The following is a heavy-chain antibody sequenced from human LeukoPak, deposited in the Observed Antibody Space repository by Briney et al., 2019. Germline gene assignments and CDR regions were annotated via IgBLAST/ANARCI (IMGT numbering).Heavy chain of an antibody. J-gene: IGHJ3*02. V-gene: IGHV4-39*01. Sequence: PSETLSLTCTVSGGSISSSSYYWGWIRQPPGKGLEWIGSIYYSGSTYYNPSLKSRVTISVDTSKNQFSLKLSSVTAADTAVYYCARHRTGPTQWLVRGNRAFDIWGQGTMVTVSS. D-gene: IGHD6-19*01. CDR3: ARHRTGPTQWLVRGNRAFDI. CDR2: IYYSGST. CDR1: GGSISSSSYY.